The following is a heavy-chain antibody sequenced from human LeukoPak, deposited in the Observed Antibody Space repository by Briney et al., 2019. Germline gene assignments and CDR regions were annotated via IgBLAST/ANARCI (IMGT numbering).Heavy chain of an antibody. V-gene: IGHV1-46*01. J-gene: IGHJ4*02. Sequence: ASVKVSCKASGYTFTTNYVHWVRQAPGQGLEWMGIINPSGGSTSYAQKFQGRVTMTRDTSTSTVYMELSSLRSEDTAVYYCARGVFADHGVFRFDYWGQGTLVTVSS. CDR1: GYTFTTNY. CDR2: INPSGGST. CDR3: ARGVFADHGVFRFDY. D-gene: IGHD6-13*01.